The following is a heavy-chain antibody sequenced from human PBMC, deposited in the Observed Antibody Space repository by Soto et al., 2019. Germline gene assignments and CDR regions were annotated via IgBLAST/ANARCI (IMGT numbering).Heavy chain of an antibody. CDR3: XXXXGLATISYYFDF. V-gene: IGHV4-39*01. CDR1: DDSINSDKYY. D-gene: IGHD3-9*01. CDR2: IYYRGNA. J-gene: IGHJ4*02. Sequence: QLQLQESGPGLVKPSETLSLTCSVSDDSINSDKYYWGWIRQPPGKGLEWIGSIYYRGNAYYNPSLQPRVTISLDKSRSQFSLKLNSVTAADSAVXXXXXXXGLATISYYFDFWGPGALVTVSS.